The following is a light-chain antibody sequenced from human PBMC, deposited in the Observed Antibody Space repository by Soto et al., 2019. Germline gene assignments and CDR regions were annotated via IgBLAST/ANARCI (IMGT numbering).Light chain of an antibody. CDR1: NSNIGSNN. Sequence: QSVLTQPASASGTPGQRITISCSGSNSNIGSNNVNWYQQFPGTATKVLIYNKSQRPSGVPDRFSGSKSGTSASLAISGLQAEDEADYYCASWEDTMNGWVFGGGTKLTVL. V-gene: IGLV1-44*01. CDR2: NKS. J-gene: IGLJ3*02. CDR3: ASWEDTMNGWV.